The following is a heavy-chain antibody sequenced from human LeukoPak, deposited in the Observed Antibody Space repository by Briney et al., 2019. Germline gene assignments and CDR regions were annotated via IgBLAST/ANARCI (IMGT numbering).Heavy chain of an antibody. D-gene: IGHD6-6*01. CDR1: GFTFSSYS. CDR2: ISSSSSYI. J-gene: IGHJ4*02. Sequence: GGSLRLSCAASGFTFSSYSMNWVRQAPGKGLEWVSSISSSSSYIYYADSVKGRFTISRDNAKNTLYLEMNSLRAEDTAVSYCVRDYNSLRLLDYWGQGNLVTVSS. CDR3: VRDYNSLRLLDY. V-gene: IGHV3-21*01.